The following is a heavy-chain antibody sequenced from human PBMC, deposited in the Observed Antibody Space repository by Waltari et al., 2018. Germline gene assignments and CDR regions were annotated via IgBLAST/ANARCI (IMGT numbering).Heavy chain of an antibody. D-gene: IGHD6-19*01. V-gene: IGHV4-34*01. Sequence: QVQLQQWGAGLLKPSETLSLTCAVYGGSFSGYYWSWIRQPPGKGLEWIGEINHSGSTNYNPSLKSRFTISVDTSKNQFSLKLSSVTAADTAVYYCARSRGIAVAPDYWGQGTLVTVSS. CDR1: GGSFSGYY. J-gene: IGHJ4*02. CDR2: INHSGST. CDR3: ARSRGIAVAPDY.